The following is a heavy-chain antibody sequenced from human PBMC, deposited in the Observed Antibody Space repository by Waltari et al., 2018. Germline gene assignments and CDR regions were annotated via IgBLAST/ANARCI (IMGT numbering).Heavy chain of an antibody. CDR2: INPSGGST. CDR1: GYTFTSYY. D-gene: IGHD6-19*01. V-gene: IGHV1-46*01. CDR3: ARDENSSGWYRPYYYCGMDV. Sequence: QVQLVQSGAEVKKPGASVKVSCKASGYTFTSYYMHWVRQAPGQGLEWMGIINPSGGSTSYAQKFQGRVTMTRDTSTSTVYMELSSLRSEDTAVYYCARDENSSGWYRPYYYCGMDVWGQGTTVTVSS. J-gene: IGHJ6*02.